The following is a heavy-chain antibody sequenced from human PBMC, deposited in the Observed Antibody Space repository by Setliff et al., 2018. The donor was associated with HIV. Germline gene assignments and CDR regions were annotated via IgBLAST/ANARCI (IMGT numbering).Heavy chain of an antibody. CDR2: MMPSSGNT. CDR3: AREVGTYSGSYAVADGFDI. D-gene: IGHD1-26*01. CDR1: GYTFTSYD. J-gene: IGHJ3*02. Sequence: ASVKVSCKASGYTFTSYDINWVRQATGQGLEWMGWMMPSSGNTGYAQKFQGRLTMTRNTSISTAYMELSGLRSEDTAVYYCAREVGTYSGSYAVADGFDIWGQGAMVTVSS. V-gene: IGHV1-8*02.